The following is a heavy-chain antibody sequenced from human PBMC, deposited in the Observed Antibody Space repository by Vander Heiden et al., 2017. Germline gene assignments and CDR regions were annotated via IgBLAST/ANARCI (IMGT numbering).Heavy chain of an antibody. V-gene: IGHV3-15*01. CDR1: GFTFSNAW. Sequence: EVQLVESGGGLVKPGGSLRLSCAASGFTFSNAWMSWVRQAPGKGLEWVGRIKSKTDGGTTDYAAPVKGRFTISRDDSKNTLYLQMKSLKTEDTAVYYCTTELMVYAISAYWGQGTLVTVSS. CDR3: TTELMVYAISAY. CDR2: IKSKTDGGTT. J-gene: IGHJ4*02. D-gene: IGHD2-8*01.